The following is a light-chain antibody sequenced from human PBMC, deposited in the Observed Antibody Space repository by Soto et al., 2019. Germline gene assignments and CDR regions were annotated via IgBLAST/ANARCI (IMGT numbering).Light chain of an antibody. CDR2: GAS. V-gene: IGKV1-6*01. CDR1: QGIAKD. CDR3: LQNYYSFRT. J-gene: IGKJ1*01. Sequence: AIQLTQSPSPLSASVGDRVTITCRASQGIAKDLGWYQQKPGKAPRLLIFGASFLQSGVPSRFSGSGSGTDFTLTINGLQPEDFATYYCLQNYYSFRTFGQGTKVEIK.